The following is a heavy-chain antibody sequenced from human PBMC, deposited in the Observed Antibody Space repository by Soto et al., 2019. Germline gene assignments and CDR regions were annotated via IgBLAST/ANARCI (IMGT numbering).Heavy chain of an antibody. Sequence: SETLSLTCTVSGGTINSTSYYWGWIRQPPGKGLEWIGCIYYSGSTYYNPSLKSRVTISVDTSKNQFSLKLSSVTAADTAVYYCARVLFGSNCWFDPWGQGTLVTVSS. V-gene: IGHV4-39*07. J-gene: IGHJ5*02. D-gene: IGHD3-16*01. CDR2: IYYSGST. CDR3: ARVLFGSNCWFDP. CDR1: GGTINSTSYY.